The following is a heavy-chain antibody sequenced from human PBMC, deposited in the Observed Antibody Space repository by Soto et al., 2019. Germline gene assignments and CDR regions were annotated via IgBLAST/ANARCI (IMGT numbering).Heavy chain of an antibody. CDR3: AKVTATYYYDSSGYLPGPFDY. Sequence: GGSQRLSCAASEFTFGSYGMHWVRKAPGKGLEWVAVISYDGSNKYYADSVKGRFTISRDNSKNTLYLQMNSLRAEDTAVYYCAKVTATYYYDSSGYLPGPFDYWGQGTLVTVSS. J-gene: IGHJ4*02. D-gene: IGHD3-22*01. CDR2: ISYDGSNK. CDR1: EFTFGSYG. V-gene: IGHV3-30*18.